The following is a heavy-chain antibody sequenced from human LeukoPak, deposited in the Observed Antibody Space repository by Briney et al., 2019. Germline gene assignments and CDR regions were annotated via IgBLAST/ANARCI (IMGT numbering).Heavy chain of an antibody. D-gene: IGHD3-16*02. V-gene: IGHV4-39*01. CDR3: ARVGDMLRLGELSFDY. CDR1: GVPISSSSYD. CDR2: FYYSGNT. Sequence: SETLSLTCTVSGVPISSSSYDWGWIRQPPGKGLEWIGNFYYSGNTEYNPSLKNRVTISVDTSKNQFSLKLRSVTAADTAVYYCARVGDMLRLGELSFDYWGQGTLVIVSS. J-gene: IGHJ4*02.